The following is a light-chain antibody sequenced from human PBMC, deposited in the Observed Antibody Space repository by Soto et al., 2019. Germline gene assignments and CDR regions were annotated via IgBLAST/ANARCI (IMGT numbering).Light chain of an antibody. CDR1: EDVNRW. J-gene: IGKJ4*01. CDR3: QQANIFPLN. CDR2: AAS. V-gene: IGKV1-12*01. Sequence: DIQMTQSPSSISASVGDRVTISCRASEDVNRWLGWYQQKPGKAPKLLIYAASTLQSGVPSRFSGSGFGTEFTLTISSLQPEDFATYFCQQANIFPLNFGGGTKVDIK.